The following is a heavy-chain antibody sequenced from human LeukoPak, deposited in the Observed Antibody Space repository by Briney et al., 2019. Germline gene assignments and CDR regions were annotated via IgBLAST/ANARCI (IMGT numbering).Heavy chain of an antibody. CDR3: AELGITMIGGV. CDR1: GFTFSSYN. V-gene: IGHV3-21*01. D-gene: IGHD3-10*02. CDR2: ITSGSSYR. Sequence: GGSLRLSCAASGFTFSSYNMNWVRQAPGKGLEWVSSITSGSSYRFYADSVKGRFTISRDNAKNSLYLQMNSLRAEDTAVYYCAELGITMIGGVWGKGATVTISS. J-gene: IGHJ6*04.